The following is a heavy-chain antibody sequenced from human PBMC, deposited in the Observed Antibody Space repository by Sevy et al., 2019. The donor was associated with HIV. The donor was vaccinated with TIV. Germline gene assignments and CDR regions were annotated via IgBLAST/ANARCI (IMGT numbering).Heavy chain of an antibody. D-gene: IGHD3-22*01. Sequence: ASVKVSCKVSVYTLTKLSMHWVRQTPGKGLEWMTTFDPEDGDPEDGKTIYAQKFLGRVTMTEDTSTDTAYMELSSLRSEDTAVYYCATTKDYYDSSGYPFDSWGQGTLVTVSS. CDR3: ATTKDYYDSSGYPFDS. CDR2: FDPEDGDPEDGKT. J-gene: IGHJ4*02. V-gene: IGHV1-24*01. CDR1: VYTLTKLS.